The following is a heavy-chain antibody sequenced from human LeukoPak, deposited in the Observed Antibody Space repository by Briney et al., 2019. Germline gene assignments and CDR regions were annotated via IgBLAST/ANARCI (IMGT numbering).Heavy chain of an antibody. CDR1: GGSISPYY. CDR3: ARDHWLFSSKTWYYYGMDV. Sequence: PSETLSLTCVVSGGSISPYYWSWIRQSPGKGLEWIGYIDPSGSASYNPSLKSRVTIFVDTSKNLVSLILTSVSASDTAIYYCARDHWLFSSKTWYYYGMDVWGQGTTVTVS. V-gene: IGHV4-59*01. D-gene: IGHD3-9*01. J-gene: IGHJ6*02. CDR2: IDPSGSA.